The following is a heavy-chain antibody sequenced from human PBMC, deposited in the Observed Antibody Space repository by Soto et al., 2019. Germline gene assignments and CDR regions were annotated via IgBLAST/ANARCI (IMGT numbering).Heavy chain of an antibody. Sequence: QGQLVESGGGWVKPGGSLRLSCTASGFNFNFYSMSWIRQAPGKGLEWVSYIGSAGNTIYYADSVRGRFTISRDNAKKSLYLQMNSLRVDDTAVYYCARDGEVVVVPTAAGFDPWGQGTLVTVSS. CDR1: GFNFNFYS. D-gene: IGHD2-2*01. V-gene: IGHV3-11*01. J-gene: IGHJ5*02. CDR2: IGSAGNTI. CDR3: ARDGEVVVVPTAAGFDP.